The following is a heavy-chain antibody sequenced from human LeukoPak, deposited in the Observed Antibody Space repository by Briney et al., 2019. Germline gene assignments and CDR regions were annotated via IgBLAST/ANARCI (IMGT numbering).Heavy chain of an antibody. D-gene: IGHD3-3*01. CDR1: GYTLTRDG. J-gene: IGHJ4*02. V-gene: IGHV1-18*01. CDR2: ISAYNGNT. Sequence: ASVKVSCKASGYTLTRDGISWVRQAPGQGLEWMGWISAYNGNTNYAQKLQGRVTMTTDTSTSTGYMELRSLRSDDTAVYYCARVGYYDFWSGYSAFDYWGQGTLVTVSS. CDR3: ARVGYYDFWSGYSAFDY.